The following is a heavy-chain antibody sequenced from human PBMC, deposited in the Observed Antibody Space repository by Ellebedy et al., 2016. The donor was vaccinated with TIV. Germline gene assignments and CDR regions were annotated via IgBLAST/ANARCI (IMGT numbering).Heavy chain of an antibody. J-gene: IGHJ1*01. CDR2: ISYGGST. D-gene: IGHD4-17*01. Sequence: SETLSLXCSISGVSINSYSSYWGWVRQPPGKGLAWVGTISYGGSTYYHSSLESRVTISVDTSKNQFSLKLISVTAADTAIYYCARQHYGEYFPHWGPGTLVTVSA. CDR3: ARQHYGEYFPH. V-gene: IGHV4-39*01. CDR1: GVSINSYSSY.